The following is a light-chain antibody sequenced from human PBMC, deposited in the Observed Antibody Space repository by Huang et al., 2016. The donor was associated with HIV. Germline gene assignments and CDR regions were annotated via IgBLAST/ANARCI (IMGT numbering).Light chain of an antibody. CDR3: PQYYHVPFT. J-gene: IGKJ2*01. Sequence: DIVMTQSPASLAVSLGERATINCKSSQSIFYSSNNRNYLAWYQQKPGQSPKLLIYCAAHRESGVPDRFTGSGSGTDFSLSISSLHAEHVAVYYCPQYYHVPFTFGQGTKLDIK. CDR1: QSIFYSSNNRNY. V-gene: IGKV4-1*01. CDR2: CAA.